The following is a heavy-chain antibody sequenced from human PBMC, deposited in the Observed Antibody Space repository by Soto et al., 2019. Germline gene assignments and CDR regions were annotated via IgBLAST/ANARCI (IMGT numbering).Heavy chain of an antibody. V-gene: IGHV1-46*01. CDR1: GYSFTSYF. CDR3: AREYGNYDSSGYYAY. J-gene: IGHJ4*02. Sequence: VSCKTSGYSFTSYFIHWVRQAPGQGLEWMGIINPSGGSTNYAQKLQGRVSMTRDRSTSTVHMELSSLRSDDTAMYYCAREYGNYDSSGYYAYWGQGTLVTVSS. D-gene: IGHD3-22*01. CDR2: INPSGGST.